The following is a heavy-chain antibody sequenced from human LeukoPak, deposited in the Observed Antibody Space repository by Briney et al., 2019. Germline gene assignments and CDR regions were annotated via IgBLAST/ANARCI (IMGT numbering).Heavy chain of an antibody. Sequence: SETLSLTCTVSGASINTYYWSWIRQPPGKGLEWIGYIYYSGTTSYNPSLKTRVTISIDTSKNQFSLKLSSVTAADTAVYYCARTKGPYCGGDCQAFDIWGQGTMVTVSS. CDR1: GASINTYY. CDR2: IYYSGTT. CDR3: ARTKGPYCGGDCQAFDI. V-gene: IGHV4-59*01. D-gene: IGHD2-21*02. J-gene: IGHJ3*02.